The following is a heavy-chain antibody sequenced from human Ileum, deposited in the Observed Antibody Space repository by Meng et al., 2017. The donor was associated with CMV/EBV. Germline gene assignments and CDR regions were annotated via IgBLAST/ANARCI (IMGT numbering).Heavy chain of an antibody. V-gene: IGHV1-3*04. CDR1: GYTFTAHA. J-gene: IGHJ4*02. CDR2: INTGNGDT. D-gene: IGHD4/OR15-4a*01. CDR3: ARELYGGYWDY. Sequence: SCQASGYTFTAHAIHWVRQAPGQRLGWVGLINTGNGDTDYSQRFRGRVVLTRETSASTAYMEMSSLTSEDTAVYYCARELYGGYWDYWGQGTLVTVSS.